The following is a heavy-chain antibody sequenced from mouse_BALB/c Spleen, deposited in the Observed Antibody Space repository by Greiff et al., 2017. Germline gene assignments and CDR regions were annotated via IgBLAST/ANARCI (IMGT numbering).Heavy chain of an antibody. V-gene: IGHV1-4*01. CDR3: ARSLPFYYARDN. CDR1: GYTFTSYT. Sequence: VQLQQSGADLARPGASVKMSCKASGYTFTSYTMHWVKQRPGQGLEWIGYINPSSGYTNYNQKFKDKATLTADKSSSTAYMQLSSLTSEDSAVYYCARSLPFYYARDNGGQGTSVTVSS. J-gene: IGHJ4*01. CDR2: INPSSGYT.